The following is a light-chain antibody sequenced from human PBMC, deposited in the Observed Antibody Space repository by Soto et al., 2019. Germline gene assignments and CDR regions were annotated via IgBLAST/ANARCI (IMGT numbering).Light chain of an antibody. CDR1: SSDVGGYNY. CDR2: EVS. V-gene: IGLV2-14*01. J-gene: IGLJ1*01. CDR3: SSYTSSSTLSYV. Sequence: QSALTQPASVSGSPGQSITISCTGTSSDVGGYNYVSWYQQHPGKAPKLMIYEVSNRPSGVSDRFSGSKSGNTASLTISGLHAEDEAEYYCSSYTSSSTLSYVFGTGTKLTVL.